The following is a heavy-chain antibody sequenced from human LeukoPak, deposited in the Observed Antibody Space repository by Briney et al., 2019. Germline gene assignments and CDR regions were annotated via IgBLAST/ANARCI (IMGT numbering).Heavy chain of an antibody. Sequence: PSETLSPTCAVYGGSFSGYYWSWIRQPPGKGLEWIGEINHSGSTNYNPSLKSRVTISVDTSKNQFSLKLGSVTAADTAVYYCARVRKAAAGRGGFDYWGQGTLVTVSS. J-gene: IGHJ4*02. CDR1: GGSFSGYY. CDR2: INHSGST. V-gene: IGHV4-34*01. D-gene: IGHD6-13*01. CDR3: ARVRKAAAGRGGFDY.